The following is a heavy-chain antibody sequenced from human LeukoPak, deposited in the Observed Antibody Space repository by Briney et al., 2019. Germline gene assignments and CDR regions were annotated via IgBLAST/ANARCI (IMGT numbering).Heavy chain of an antibody. V-gene: IGHV3-21*04. CDR3: AKDLTIAATGTRGGWGFDY. CDR2: ISSSSSYI. D-gene: IGHD6-13*01. Sequence: GGSLRLSCAASGFTFSSYSMNWVRQAPGKGLEWVSSISSSSSYIYYADSVRGRFTISRDNAKNSLYLQMNSLRAEDTAVYYCAKDLTIAATGTRGGWGFDYWGQGTLVTVSS. CDR1: GFTFSSYS. J-gene: IGHJ4*02.